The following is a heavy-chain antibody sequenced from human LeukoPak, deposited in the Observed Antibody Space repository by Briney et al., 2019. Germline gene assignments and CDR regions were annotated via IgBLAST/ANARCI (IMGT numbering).Heavy chain of an antibody. J-gene: IGHJ4*02. Sequence: ASVKVSCKASGYTFIMYAIHWVRQGPGQGLEWMGCINAGNGNTRYSQEFQGRVTITRDTSASTANMELSSLRSEDMAVYYCARGGELYYFASWGQGTLVTVSS. V-gene: IGHV1-3*03. D-gene: IGHD1-1*01. CDR2: INAGNGNT. CDR1: GYTFIMYA. CDR3: ARGGELYYFAS.